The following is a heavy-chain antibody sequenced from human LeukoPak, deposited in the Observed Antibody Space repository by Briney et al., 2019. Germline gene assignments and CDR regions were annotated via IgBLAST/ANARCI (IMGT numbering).Heavy chain of an antibody. D-gene: IGHD1-14*01. CDR2: ITSSSSST. V-gene: IGHV3-48*04. Sequence: GGSLRLSCAASGFTFSSFSMNWVRQAPGKGLEWISYITSSSSSTYYADSVKGRFTISRDNAKNSLYLQMNSLRAEDTAVYYCARPNNDAFDIWGQGTMVTVSS. CDR1: GFTFSSFS. CDR3: ARPNNDAFDI. J-gene: IGHJ3*02.